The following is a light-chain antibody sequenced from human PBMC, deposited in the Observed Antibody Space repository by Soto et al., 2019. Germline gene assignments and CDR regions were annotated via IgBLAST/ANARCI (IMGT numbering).Light chain of an antibody. Sequence: EIVMTQSPATLSVSPGERATLSCRASQSVSILLAWYQQKPGQAPRLLIHGATTRATGIPPRFSGSGSGTDFTLTIGSLEPEGSAVYYCQQRHMWPITFGQGTRLEIK. J-gene: IGKJ5*01. CDR1: QSVSIL. CDR3: QQRHMWPIT. CDR2: GAT. V-gene: IGKV3D-15*01.